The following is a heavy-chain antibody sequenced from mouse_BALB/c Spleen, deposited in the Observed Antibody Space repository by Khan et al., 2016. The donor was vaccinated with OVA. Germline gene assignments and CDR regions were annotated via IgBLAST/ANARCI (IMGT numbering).Heavy chain of an antibody. CDR2: IYPGDGDT. D-gene: IGHD2-1*01. V-gene: IGHV1-80*01. CDR1: GYAFSSYW. CDR3: ASDYGNGFGY. Sequence: QVQLKESGAELVRPGSSVKISCKASGYAFSSYWMNWVKQRPGQGLEWIGQIYPGDGDTNYNGKFKGKATLTADKSSSTAYMQLSSLTSEDSAVYFCASDYGNGFGYWGQGTLVTVSA. J-gene: IGHJ3*01.